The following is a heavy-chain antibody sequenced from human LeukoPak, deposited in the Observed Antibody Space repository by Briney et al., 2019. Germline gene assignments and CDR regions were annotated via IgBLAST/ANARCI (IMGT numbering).Heavy chain of an antibody. CDR3: ARDFGGVQLWLH. D-gene: IGHD5-18*01. CDR2: IYSGGGT. Sequence: GGSLRLSCAASGFTVSSNYMSWGRQAPGKGLEGVSGIYSGGGTYYADSVKGRFTISRGNSQNTLYLQMNSLTAAATAVYYCARDFGGVQLWLHWGQGTLVTVSS. V-gene: IGHV3-53*01. CDR1: GFTVSSNY. J-gene: IGHJ4*02.